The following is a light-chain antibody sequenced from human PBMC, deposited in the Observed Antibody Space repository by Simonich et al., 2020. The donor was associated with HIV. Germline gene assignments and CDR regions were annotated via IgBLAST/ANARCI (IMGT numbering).Light chain of an antibody. J-gene: IGLJ3*02. Sequence: SYELTQPPSVSLSPGQTARITCSVDSLPEQYAYWYQQKSGQAPLLVIYQDIKRPSGIPERFSGSSSGTMATLTISGAQVEDEADYYCYSTDSSDNHLWVFGGGTKLTVL. CDR3: YSTDSSDNHLWV. CDR1: SLPEQY. CDR2: QDI. V-gene: IGLV3-10*01.